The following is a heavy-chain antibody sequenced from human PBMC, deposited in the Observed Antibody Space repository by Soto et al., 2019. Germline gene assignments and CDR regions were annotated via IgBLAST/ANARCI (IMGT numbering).Heavy chain of an antibody. CDR2: ISAYNGNT. CDR3: ARDQRYYDFWSGSDAFDI. CDR1: GYTFTSYG. D-gene: IGHD3-3*01. Sequence: ASVKVSCKASGYTFTSYGISWVRQAPGQGLEWMGWISAYNGNTNYAQKLQGRVTMTTDTSTSTAYMELRSLRSDDTAVYYCARDQRYYDFWSGSDAFDIWGQGTTVTVSS. V-gene: IGHV1-18*01. J-gene: IGHJ3*02.